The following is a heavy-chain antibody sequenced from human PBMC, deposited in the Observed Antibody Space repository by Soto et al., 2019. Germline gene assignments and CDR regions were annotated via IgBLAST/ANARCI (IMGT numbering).Heavy chain of an antibody. Sequence: QVQLVQSGAEVKKPGASVKVSCKASGYTFTSYDINWVRQATGQGLEWMGWMNPNSGNTGYAQKFQGRVTMTRNTSIRPAYMALSSLRSEDTAVDYCARGRGHSSGWYGDYWGQGTLVTVSS. CDR3: ARGRGHSSGWYGDY. V-gene: IGHV1-8*01. CDR2: MNPNSGNT. CDR1: GYTFTSYD. J-gene: IGHJ4*02. D-gene: IGHD6-19*01.